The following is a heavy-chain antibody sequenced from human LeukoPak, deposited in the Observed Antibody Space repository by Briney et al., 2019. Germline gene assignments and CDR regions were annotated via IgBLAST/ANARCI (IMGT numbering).Heavy chain of an antibody. D-gene: IGHD2-2*01. Sequence: PSETLSLTCTVSGGSISSSSYYWGWIRQPPGKGLEWIGSIYYSGSTYYNPSLKSRVTISVDTSKNQFSLKLSSVTAADTAVYYCARTEYQLLAEEYYFDYWGQGTLVTVSS. V-gene: IGHV4-39*07. CDR1: GGSISSSSYY. CDR2: IYYSGST. CDR3: ARTEYQLLAEEYYFDY. J-gene: IGHJ4*02.